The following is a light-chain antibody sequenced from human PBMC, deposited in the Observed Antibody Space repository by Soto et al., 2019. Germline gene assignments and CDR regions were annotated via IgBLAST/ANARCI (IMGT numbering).Light chain of an antibody. CDR2: AAS. Sequence: DIPMTQSPSSLSASVGDRVTITCRASQGISNHLAWYQQKPGKGPKLLIYAASTLQSGVPSRFSGSGSGTDFTLTISGLQPEDVATYYCQKYNSAPRTFGPGTKVDIK. CDR3: QKYNSAPRT. CDR1: QGISNH. V-gene: IGKV1-27*01. J-gene: IGKJ3*01.